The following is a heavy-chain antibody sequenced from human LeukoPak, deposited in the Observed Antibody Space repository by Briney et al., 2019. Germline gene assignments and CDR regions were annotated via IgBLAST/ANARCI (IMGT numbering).Heavy chain of an antibody. CDR2: ISAYNGNT. J-gene: IGHJ3*02. Sequence: GASVKVSCKASGYTFTSYGISWVRQAPGQGLEWMGWISAYNGNTNYAQKLQGRVTMTTDTSTSTAYMELRSLRSDDTAVYYCARVGWRFGELWKRDAFDIWGQGTMVTVSS. V-gene: IGHV1-18*01. CDR1: GYTFTSYG. CDR3: ARVGWRFGELWKRDAFDI. D-gene: IGHD3-10*01.